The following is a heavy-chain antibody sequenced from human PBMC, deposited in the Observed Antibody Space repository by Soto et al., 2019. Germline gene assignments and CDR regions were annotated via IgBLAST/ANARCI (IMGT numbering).Heavy chain of an antibody. CDR3: ARSGRWRDPYYYGMDV. D-gene: IGHD3-3*01. Sequence: QVQLVQSGAEVKKPGSSVKVSCKASGGTFSSYAISWVRQAPGQGLEWMGGIIPIFGTANYAQKFQGRVTITADESTSTAYMGLSSLRSEDTAVYYCARSGRWRDPYYYGMDVWGQGTTVTVSS. CDR2: IIPIFGTA. CDR1: GGTFSSYA. V-gene: IGHV1-69*01. J-gene: IGHJ6*02.